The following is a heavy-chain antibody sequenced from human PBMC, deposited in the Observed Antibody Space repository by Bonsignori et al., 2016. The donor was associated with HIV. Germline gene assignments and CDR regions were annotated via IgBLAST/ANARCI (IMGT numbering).Heavy chain of an antibody. CDR2: ISSSNVYI. Sequence: VRQAPGKGLEWVSSISSSNVYIYYADSVKGRFTISRDNAKKSLYLQMNSLSAEDTAVYYCARGFVAAAGRYYFDYWGQGTLVTVSS. CDR3: ARGFVAAAGRYYFDY. D-gene: IGHD6-13*01. J-gene: IGHJ4*02. V-gene: IGHV3-21*01.